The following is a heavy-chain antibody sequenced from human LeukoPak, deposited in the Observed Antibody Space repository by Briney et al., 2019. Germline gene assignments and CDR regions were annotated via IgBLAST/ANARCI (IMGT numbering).Heavy chain of an antibody. CDR2: ISSSGSNI. Sequence: GGSLRLSCAASGFTLSDYYMSWIRQAPGKGLEWISYISSSGSNIYYADSVKGRFTMSRDNAKGSLYLQMNSLRVEDTAIYYCARRRDYFDYWGQGTLVTVSS. V-gene: IGHV3-11*01. CDR1: GFTLSDYY. CDR3: ARRRDYFDY. J-gene: IGHJ4*02.